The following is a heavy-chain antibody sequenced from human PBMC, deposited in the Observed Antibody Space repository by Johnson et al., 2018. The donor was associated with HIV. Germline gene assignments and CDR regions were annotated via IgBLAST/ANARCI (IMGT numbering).Heavy chain of an antibody. CDR2: ICSNGNNI. J-gene: IGHJ3*02. V-gene: IGHV3-11*04. CDR3: ARDPAAAALRAFDI. D-gene: IGHD6-13*01. CDR1: GITFSDYY. Sequence: QVQLVESGGGLVKPGGPLRLSCAASGITFSDYYMSWIRQAPWKGLEWVSYICSNGNNIYYAVSVKGRVTISRDNAKKSLYLQMNTLRAEDTAVYYCARDPAAAALRAFDIWGQGTMVTVSS.